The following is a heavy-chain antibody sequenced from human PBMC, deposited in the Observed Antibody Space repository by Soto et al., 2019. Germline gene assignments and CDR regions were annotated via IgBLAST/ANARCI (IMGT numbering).Heavy chain of an antibody. CDR2: INWNGGST. V-gene: IGHV3-20*01. Sequence: GGSLRLSCAASGFTFDDYGMSWVRQAPGKGLEWVSGINWNGGSTGYADSVKGRFTISRDNAKNSLYLQMNSLRAEDTALYHCAREKTIFGVATRWFDPWGQGTLVTVSS. CDR3: AREKTIFGVATRWFDP. D-gene: IGHD3-3*01. CDR1: GFTFDDYG. J-gene: IGHJ5*02.